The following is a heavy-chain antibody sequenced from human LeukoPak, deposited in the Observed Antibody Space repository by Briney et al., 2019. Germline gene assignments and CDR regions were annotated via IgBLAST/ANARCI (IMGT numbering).Heavy chain of an antibody. Sequence: GGSLRLSCAASGFTFSDYYMSWIRQAPGKGLEWVSYISSSGSTIYYADSVKGRFTISRDNAKNSLYLQMNSLRAEDTAVYYCARDRNYYDSSRYHRVDYWGQGTLVTVSS. CDR3: ARDRNYYDSSRYHRVDY. D-gene: IGHD3-22*01. J-gene: IGHJ4*02. CDR2: ISSSGSTI. CDR1: GFTFSDYY. V-gene: IGHV3-11*04.